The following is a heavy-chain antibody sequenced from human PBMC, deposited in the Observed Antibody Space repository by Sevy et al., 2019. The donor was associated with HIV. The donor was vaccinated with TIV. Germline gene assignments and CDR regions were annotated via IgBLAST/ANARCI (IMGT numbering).Heavy chain of an antibody. D-gene: IGHD1-26*01. Sequence: ASVKVSCQASGYTFFTYGVSWVRQAPGQGLEWVGWIGVSHGYTKYAQNLQGRVTVTAEKSTNTAYLEVRRLTYDDTAMYYCVRGGWDGSYYPDVFNVWGQGTMVTVSS. J-gene: IGHJ3*01. CDR1: GYTFFTYG. CDR3: VRGGWDGSYYPDVFNV. V-gene: IGHV1-18*01. CDR2: IGVSHGYT.